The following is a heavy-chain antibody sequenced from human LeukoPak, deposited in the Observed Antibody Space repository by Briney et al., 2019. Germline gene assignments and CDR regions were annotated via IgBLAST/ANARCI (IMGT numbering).Heavy chain of an antibody. CDR2: IHPSGML. D-gene: IGHD3-3*01. J-gene: IGHJ5*02. CDR1: GASFNSDDQY. V-gene: IGHV4-31*03. CDR3: ARVGGLRFLEWLARGPFDP. Sequence: SETLSLTCTVSGASFNSDDQYWNWIRQSPGKGLEWIGSIHPSGMLYNNPSLESRVTMSRDTSKNQFSLKLSSVTAADTAVYYCARVGGLRFLEWLARGPFDPWGQGTLVTVSS.